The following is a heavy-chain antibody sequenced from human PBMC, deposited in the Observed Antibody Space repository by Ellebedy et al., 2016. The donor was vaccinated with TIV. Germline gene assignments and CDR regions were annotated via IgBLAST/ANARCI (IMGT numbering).Heavy chain of an antibody. CDR2: IIPIFGTA. J-gene: IGHJ4*02. Sequence: SVKVSXXASGGTFSSYAISWVRQAPGQGLEWMGGIIPIFGTANYAQKFQGRVTITADESTSTAYMELSSLRSEDTAVYYCARADYYDSSGAIFDYWGQGTLVTVSS. V-gene: IGHV1-69*13. CDR3: ARADYYDSSGAIFDY. CDR1: GGTFSSYA. D-gene: IGHD3-22*01.